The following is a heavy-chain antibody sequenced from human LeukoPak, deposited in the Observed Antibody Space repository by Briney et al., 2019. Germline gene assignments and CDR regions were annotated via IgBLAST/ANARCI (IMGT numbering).Heavy chain of an antibody. D-gene: IGHD3-22*01. CDR1: GFTFSSYS. CDR2: ISSSSSYI. V-gene: IGHV3-21*01. J-gene: IGHJ4*02. CDR3: ARPTVIVVGIGYYFDY. Sequence: GGSLRLSCAASGFTFSSYSMNWVRQAPGKGLEWVSSISSSSSYIYYADSVKGRFTISRDNAKNSLYLQMNSLRAEDTAVYYCARPTVIVVGIGYYFDYWGQGTLVTVSS.